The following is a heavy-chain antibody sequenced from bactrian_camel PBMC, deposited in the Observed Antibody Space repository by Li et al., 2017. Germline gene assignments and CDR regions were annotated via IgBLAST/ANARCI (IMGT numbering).Heavy chain of an antibody. CDR1: GMSYNSHC. Sequence: HVQLVESGGGSVQAGGSLRLSCTTASGMSYNSHCMGWFRQAPGKEREGVASIDASGRTNYADSVKGRFTISQDKGKNTVYLLMNSLKPDDSGTYYCAYESGTTPDLCRRREPGGYFGQGTQVTVS. CDR2: IDASGRT. V-gene: IGHV3S53*01. J-gene: IGHJ4*01. D-gene: IGHD7*01.